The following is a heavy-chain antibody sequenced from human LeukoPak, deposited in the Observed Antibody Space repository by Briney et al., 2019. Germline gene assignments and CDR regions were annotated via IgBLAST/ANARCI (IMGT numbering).Heavy chain of an antibody. J-gene: IGHJ6*03. Sequence: SETLSLTCTVSGGSISSGSYYWSWIRQPAGKGLEWIGRIYTSGSTNYNPSLKSRVTISVDTSKNQFSLKLSSVTAADTAVYYCARDLLYSSSWYRIPGLVMDVWGKGTTVTVSS. CDR3: ARDLLYSSSWYRIPGLVMDV. D-gene: IGHD6-13*01. CDR2: IYTSGST. CDR1: GGSISSGSYY. V-gene: IGHV4-61*02.